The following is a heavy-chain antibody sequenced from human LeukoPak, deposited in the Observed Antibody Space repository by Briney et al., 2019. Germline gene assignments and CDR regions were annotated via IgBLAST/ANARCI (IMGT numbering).Heavy chain of an antibody. Sequence: PGGSLRLSCAASGLTISDSWIHWVRQAPGKGLMWVSRLASDGTNKIYADSVKGRFTISRDNAKNTLYLQMNSLRVEDTGIYYCARDAGWGRLDSWGQGALVTVSS. V-gene: IGHV3-74*01. CDR3: ARDAGWGRLDS. CDR2: LASDGTNK. D-gene: IGHD3-16*01. CDR1: GLTISDSW. J-gene: IGHJ4*02.